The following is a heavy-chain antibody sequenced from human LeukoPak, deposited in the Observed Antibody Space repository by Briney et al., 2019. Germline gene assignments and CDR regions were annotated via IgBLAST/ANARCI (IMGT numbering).Heavy chain of an antibody. CDR3: VKVRGFWGNFDY. CDR1: GFTFSSYA. Sequence: GGSLRLSCSASGFTFSSYAMHWVRQAPGKGLEYVSAISSNGGSTYYADSVKGRFTISRDNSKNTLYLQMSSLRAEGGAVYYCVKVRGFWGNFDYWGQGTLVTVSS. CDR2: ISSNGGST. D-gene: IGHD7-27*01. J-gene: IGHJ4*02. V-gene: IGHV3-64D*06.